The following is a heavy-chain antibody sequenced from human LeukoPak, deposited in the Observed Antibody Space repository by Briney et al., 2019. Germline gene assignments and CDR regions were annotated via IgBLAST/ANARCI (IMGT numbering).Heavy chain of an antibody. Sequence: ASVKVSCKASGYTITGYYMHWVRQAPGQGLEWMGWINPNSGGTNYAQKFQGRVTMTRDTSISTAYMELSRLRSDDTAVYYCARAYSGSYYGSFDYWGQGTLVTVSS. CDR1: GYTITGYY. D-gene: IGHD1-26*01. V-gene: IGHV1-2*02. CDR2: INPNSGGT. J-gene: IGHJ4*02. CDR3: ARAYSGSYYGSFDY.